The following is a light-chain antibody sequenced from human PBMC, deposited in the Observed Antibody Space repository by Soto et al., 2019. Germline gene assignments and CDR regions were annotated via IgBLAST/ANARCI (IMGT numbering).Light chain of an antibody. Sequence: DIQMTHSPSTLSSSVGDRVTITCRSSQSISSWLAWYQQKPGKAPKLLIYDASSLESGVPSRFSGSGSGREFTLTISSLQPDDFATYYCKQYNSYWKFGQGTKVDI. J-gene: IGKJ1*01. V-gene: IGKV1-5*01. CDR2: DAS. CDR1: QSISSW. CDR3: KQYNSYWK.